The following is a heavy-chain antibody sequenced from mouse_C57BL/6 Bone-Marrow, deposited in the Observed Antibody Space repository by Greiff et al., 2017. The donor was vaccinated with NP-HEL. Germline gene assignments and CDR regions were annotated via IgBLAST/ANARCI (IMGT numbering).Heavy chain of an antibody. Sequence: EVQLVESGPGLVKPSQSLSLTCSVTGYSFTSCYFWNWLRQFPGNKLEWIVYISYDGSNNYNPALKNRISITRDTSKNQFFLKLNSVTTEDTATYYCAREWVLLFDYWGRGTLVTVSA. V-gene: IGHV3-6*01. D-gene: IGHD2-3*01. CDR2: ISYDGSN. CDR3: AREWVLLFDY. CDR1: GYSFTSCYF. J-gene: IGHJ3*01.